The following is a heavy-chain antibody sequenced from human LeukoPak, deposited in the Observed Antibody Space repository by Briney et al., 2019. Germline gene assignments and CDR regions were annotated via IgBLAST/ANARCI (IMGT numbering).Heavy chain of an antibody. CDR1: GESFSDYY. CDR2: INHSGST. D-gene: IGHD3-10*01. Sequence: SETLSLTCAVYGESFSDYYWSWIRQPPGKGLEWIGEINHSGSTNYSPSLKSRVTISVDTSKNQFSLKLSSVTAADTAVYYCARDVGSGSGSSWFDPWGQGTLVTVSS. V-gene: IGHV4-34*01. CDR3: ARDVGSGSGSSWFDP. J-gene: IGHJ5*02.